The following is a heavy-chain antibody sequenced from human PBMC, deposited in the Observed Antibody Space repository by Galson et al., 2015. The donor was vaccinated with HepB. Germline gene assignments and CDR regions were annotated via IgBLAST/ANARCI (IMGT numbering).Heavy chain of an antibody. Sequence: SLRLSCAASGLTFSSHAMGWVRQAPGKGLEWVSAISGSGGSTFYADSVKGRFTISRDSAKNTLSLQMNSLRAEDTAVYYCAKVHGYSISWYVFDYWGQGTLVTVSS. CDR2: ISGSGGST. CDR3: AKVHGYSISWYVFDY. CDR1: GLTFSSHA. V-gene: IGHV3-23*01. J-gene: IGHJ4*02. D-gene: IGHD6-13*01.